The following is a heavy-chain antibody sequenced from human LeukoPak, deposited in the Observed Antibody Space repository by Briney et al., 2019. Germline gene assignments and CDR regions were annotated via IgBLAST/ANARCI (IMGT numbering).Heavy chain of an antibody. J-gene: IGHJ4*02. Sequence: GSLRLSCAASGFTVNTYDMHWVRQAPGEGPEWIAYFGISGTIYYADSVRGRFTISRDNAKNSLFLQMNSLRVDDTAIYYCAGYGFYPYWGQGTPVTVSS. CDR2: FGISGTI. V-gene: IGHV3-48*01. CDR3: AGYGFYPY. D-gene: IGHD2/OR15-2a*01. CDR1: GFTVNTYD.